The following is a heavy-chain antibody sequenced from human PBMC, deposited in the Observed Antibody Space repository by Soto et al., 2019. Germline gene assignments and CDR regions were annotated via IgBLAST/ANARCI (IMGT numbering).Heavy chain of an antibody. V-gene: IGHV1-58*01. J-gene: IGHJ4*02. Sequence: ASVKVSCKASGFTFADSAVQWVRQARGQSLEWIGRIIVDSGNTKSAEKFTERVSMSWDMSASTAFMELRSLSSDDTAVYYCATANNTSPFDYWGLGTLVTVSS. CDR2: IIVDSGNT. D-gene: IGHD1-26*01. CDR3: ATANNTSPFDY. CDR1: GFTFADSA.